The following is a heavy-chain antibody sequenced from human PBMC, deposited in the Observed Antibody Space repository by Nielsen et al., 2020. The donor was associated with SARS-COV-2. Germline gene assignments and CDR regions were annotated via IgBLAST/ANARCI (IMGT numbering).Heavy chain of an antibody. CDR3: ARDRPGYSSGWRFGHDY. CDR2: IIPIFGTA. V-gene: IGHV1-69*13. Sequence: SVKVSCKASGYTFTSYGISRERQAPGQGLEWMGGIIPIFGTAKYAQKFQGRVTITADESTSTAYMELSSLRSEDTAVYYCARDRPGYSSGWRFGHDYWGQGTLVTVSS. CDR1: GYTFTSYG. J-gene: IGHJ4*02. D-gene: IGHD6-19*01.